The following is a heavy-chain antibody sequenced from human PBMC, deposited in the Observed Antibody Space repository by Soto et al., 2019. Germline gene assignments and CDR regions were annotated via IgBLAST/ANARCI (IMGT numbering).Heavy chain of an antibody. Sequence: QLQLQESGPGLVKPSETLSLTCTVSGGSISSRSHYWGWIRQSPGKHLEWIGSSFYRGSTHYNPSLQTRVTIAVDTSKNHVSPKLDSVTAADTAVYYCATADGFGVVTPFFEYWGQGILVTVSS. CDR3: ATADGFGVVTPFFEY. CDR2: SFYRGST. CDR1: GGSISSRSHY. J-gene: IGHJ4*02. V-gene: IGHV4-39*02. D-gene: IGHD3-3*01.